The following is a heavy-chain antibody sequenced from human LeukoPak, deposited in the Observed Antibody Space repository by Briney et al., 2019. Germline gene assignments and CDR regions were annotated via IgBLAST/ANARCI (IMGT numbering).Heavy chain of an antibody. D-gene: IGHD6-13*01. J-gene: IGHJ4*02. CDR3: AKKRTTAGPGDFDS. V-gene: IGHV3-23*01. Sequence: GGSLRLSCAASGFTFSTYAMSWVRQAPGKGLEWVSSITNSGDKTYHADSVKGRFTISRDNSENTLYLQMNSLRAEDTALYYCAKKRTTAGPGDFDSWGQGTLVTVSS. CDR2: ITNSGDKT. CDR1: GFTFSTYA.